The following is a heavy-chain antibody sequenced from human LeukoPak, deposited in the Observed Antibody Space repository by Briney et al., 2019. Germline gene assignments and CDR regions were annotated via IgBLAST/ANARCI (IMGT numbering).Heavy chain of an antibody. CDR3: ARAPGIAVAGFNNWFDP. Sequence: GSLRLSCAASGFTFSDYYMSWIRQPPGKGLEWIGYIYYSGSTNYNPSLKSRVTISVDTSKNQFSLKLSSVTAADTAVYYCARAPGIAVAGFNNWFDPWGQGTLVTVSS. V-gene: IGHV4-59*01. CDR2: IYYSGST. D-gene: IGHD6-19*01. J-gene: IGHJ5*02. CDR1: GFTFSDYY.